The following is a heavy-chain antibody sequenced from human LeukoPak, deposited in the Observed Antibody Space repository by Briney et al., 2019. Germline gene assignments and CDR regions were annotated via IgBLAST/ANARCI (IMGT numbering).Heavy chain of an antibody. D-gene: IGHD3-3*01. Sequence: GSLRLSCAASGFIFSSYGMHWVRQAPGKGLEWVAVISYDGSNKYYADSVKGRFTISRDNSKNTLYLQMNSLRAEDTAVCYCASGPDYDSRFPPDYWGQGTLVTVSS. CDR3: ASGPDYDSRFPPDY. CDR1: GFIFSSYG. J-gene: IGHJ4*02. CDR2: ISYDGSNK. V-gene: IGHV3-30*03.